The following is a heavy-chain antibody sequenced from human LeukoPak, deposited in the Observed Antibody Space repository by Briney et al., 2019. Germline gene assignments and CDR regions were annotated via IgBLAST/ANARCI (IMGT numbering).Heavy chain of an antibody. CDR1: GYTFTSYG. J-gene: IGHJ5*02. V-gene: IGHV1-18*01. CDR2: ISAYNGNT. D-gene: IGHD3-10*01. CDR3: ARVRGVIIIGYNWFDP. Sequence: ASVKVSCKASGYTFTSYGISWVRQAPGQGLEWMGWISAYNGNTNYAQKLQGRVTMTTDTSTSTAYMELGSLRSDDTAVYYCARVRGVIIIGYNWFDPWGQGTLVTVSS.